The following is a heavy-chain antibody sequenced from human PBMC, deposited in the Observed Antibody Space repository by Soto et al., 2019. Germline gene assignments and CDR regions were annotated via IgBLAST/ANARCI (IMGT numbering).Heavy chain of an antibody. CDR1: RGXISTYY. V-gene: IGHV4-59*01. Sequence: PSETLSLTCTVSRGXISTYYWSWIRQPPGKGLERIGSIHYSGSTNYNPSLKSRVTISVDTSKNQFSLKVNSMTAADTAVYYCAREATYCSGGSCYDYKTLGFDPWGQGTLVTVSS. D-gene: IGHD2-15*01. CDR3: AREATYCSGGSCYDYKTLGFDP. CDR2: IHYSGST. J-gene: IGHJ5*02.